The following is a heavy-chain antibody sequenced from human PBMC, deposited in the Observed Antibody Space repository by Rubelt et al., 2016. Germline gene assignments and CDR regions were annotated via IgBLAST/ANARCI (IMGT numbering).Heavy chain of an antibody. CDR2: ISSSGSTI. D-gene: IGHD5-12*01. CDR1: GFTFSSYE. CDR3: ARSDIVATITDY. J-gene: IGHJ4*02. V-gene: IGHV3-48*03. Sequence: EVQLVESGGGLVQPGGSLRLSCAASGFTFSSYEMNWVRQAPGKGLEWVSYISSSGSTIYYADSVKGRFTISRDNAKNSLYQQMNSLRAEDTAVYYCARSDIVATITDYWGQGTLVTVSS.